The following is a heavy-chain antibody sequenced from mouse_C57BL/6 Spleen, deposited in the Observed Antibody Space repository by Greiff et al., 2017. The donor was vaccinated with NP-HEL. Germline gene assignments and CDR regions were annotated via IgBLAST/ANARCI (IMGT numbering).Heavy chain of an antibody. J-gene: IGHJ4*01. Sequence: GGLVQPGSSMKLSCTASGFTFSDYYMAWVRQVPEKGLEWVANINYDGSSTYYRDPLKSRFIISRDYAKNILCLQMSSLKSEDTATYYCARDHLGYYAMDYWGQGTSVTVSS. D-gene: IGHD3-3*01. CDR3: ARDHLGYYAMDY. CDR1: GFTFSDYY. V-gene: IGHV5-16*01. CDR2: INYDGSST.